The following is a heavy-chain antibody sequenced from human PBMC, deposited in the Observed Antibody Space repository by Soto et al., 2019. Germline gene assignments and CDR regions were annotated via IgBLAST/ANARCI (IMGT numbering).Heavy chain of an antibody. CDR1: GGSISTYY. J-gene: IGHJ4*02. CDR3: SGGGHCTDGVCSALDY. CDR2: IYYGGSA. Sequence: QVQLQQSGPGLVKPSETLSLTCTVSGGSISTYYWSWIRQPPGQGLEWIGYIYYGGSANYNPSRESRVTISLDRSKEQCSLRLNSVTAADTSVYCCSGGGHCTDGVCSALDYCGQGTLVTVSS. D-gene: IGHD2-8*01. V-gene: IGHV4-59*08.